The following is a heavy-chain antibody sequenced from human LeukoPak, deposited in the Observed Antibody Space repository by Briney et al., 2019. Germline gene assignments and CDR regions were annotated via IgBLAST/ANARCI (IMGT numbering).Heavy chain of an antibody. J-gene: IGHJ4*02. CDR1: GFTFNNYA. CDR2: IYSGGET. V-gene: IGHV3-66*01. D-gene: IGHD3-16*02. CDR3: SRGRYTSPPG. Sequence: PGGSLRLSCAASGFTFNNYAMNWVRQAPGKGLEWVSTIYSGGETYYADSAQGRFTISRDISKNTLSLQMNGLRTEDTALYYCSRGRYTSPPGWGQGTLVTVSS.